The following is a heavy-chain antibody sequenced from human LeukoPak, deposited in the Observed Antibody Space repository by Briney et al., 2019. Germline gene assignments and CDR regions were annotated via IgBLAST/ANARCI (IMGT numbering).Heavy chain of an antibody. CDR2: XXXSGST. D-gene: IGHD3-3*01. V-gene: IGHV4-61*02. CDR3: XXXXYYDFXXXXXXWFXP. J-gene: IGHJ5*02. CDR1: GGSISSGSYY. Sequence: SQTLSLTCTVSGGSISSGSYYWSWIRQPAGKGLEXXGXXXXSGSTXYNPSLKSRVTISVDTSKNQFSLKLSPVTAADTAVYXXXXXXYYDFXXXXXXWFXPWGQGTLVTVPS.